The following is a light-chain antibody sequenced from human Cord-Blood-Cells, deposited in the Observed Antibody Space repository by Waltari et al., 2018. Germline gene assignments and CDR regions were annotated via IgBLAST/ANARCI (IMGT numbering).Light chain of an antibody. Sequence: DIQMTQSPSSLSASVGDRVTITCRASQSIRSYLNWYQQKPGKAPQLLIYAASSLQRGVPSRFSGSGSETDSTLTISSLQPEEFATYYCQQSYSTPQGTFGQGTKVEIK. J-gene: IGKJ1*01. CDR3: QQSYSTPQGT. CDR2: AAS. CDR1: QSIRSY. V-gene: IGKV1-39*01.